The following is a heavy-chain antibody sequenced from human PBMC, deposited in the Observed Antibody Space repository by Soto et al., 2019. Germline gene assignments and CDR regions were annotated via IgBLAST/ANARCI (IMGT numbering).Heavy chain of an antibody. CDR3: ARDRLVVATITVYYYYGMDV. V-gene: IGHV3-33*01. J-gene: IGHJ6*02. CDR1: GFTFSSYG. CDR2: IWYDGSNK. Sequence: GGSLRLSCAASGFTFSSYGMHWVRQAPGKGLEWVAVIWYDGSNKYYADSVKGRFTISRDNSKNTLYLQMNSLRAEDTAVYYCARDRLVVATITVYYYYGMDVWGQGTTVTVSS. D-gene: IGHD5-12*01.